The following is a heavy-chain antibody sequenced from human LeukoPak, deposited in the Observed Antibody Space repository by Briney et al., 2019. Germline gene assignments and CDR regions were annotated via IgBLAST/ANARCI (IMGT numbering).Heavy chain of an antibody. CDR3: TIGLAGDWDAFDI. V-gene: IGHV1-3*01. Sequence: ASVKVSCKASGGTFSSYAISWVRQAPGQGLEWMGWIHADSGNTKYSQKLQGRVAIARDTSASTIYMELTSLRIEDTAVYFCTIGLAGDWDAFDIWGLGTMVTVSS. CDR1: GGTFSSYA. CDR2: IHADSGNT. D-gene: IGHD6-19*01. J-gene: IGHJ3*02.